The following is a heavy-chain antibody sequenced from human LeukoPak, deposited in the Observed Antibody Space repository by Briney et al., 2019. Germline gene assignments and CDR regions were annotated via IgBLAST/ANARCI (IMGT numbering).Heavy chain of an antibody. CDR1: GLPSITYS. V-gene: IGHV3-48*02. J-gene: IGHJ4*02. CDR3: ARGTRGDGWYIDY. CDR2: IIGSFSSSDGHAK. Sequence: GSLIPSFTTPGLPSITYSMNGVRQAPGRGLAWVSYIIGSFSSSDGHAKQYADSVQGRFTISRENDKNSLYLQMNSLTDEATAVYYFARGTRGDGWYIDYWGEGDLVCVSS. D-gene: IGHD6-19*01.